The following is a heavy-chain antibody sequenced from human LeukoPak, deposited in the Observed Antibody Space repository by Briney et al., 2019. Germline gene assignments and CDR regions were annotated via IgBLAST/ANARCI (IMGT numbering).Heavy chain of an antibody. CDR1: GITFDDYA. Sequence: TGGSLRLSCAASGITFDDYAMHWVRQAPGKGLEWVSGISWNSKNIDYADSVKGRFTISRDNAKNSLYLQMNSLRAEDTAVYYCAKDWRGDLFLFDYWGQGTLVTVSS. CDR2: ISWNSKNI. J-gene: IGHJ4*02. V-gene: IGHV3-9*01. D-gene: IGHD3-3*01. CDR3: AKDWRGDLFLFDY.